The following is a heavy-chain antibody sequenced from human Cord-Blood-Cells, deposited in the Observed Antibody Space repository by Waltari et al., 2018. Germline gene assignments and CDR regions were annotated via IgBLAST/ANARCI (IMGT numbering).Heavy chain of an antibody. CDR1: GYSISSGYY. J-gene: IGHJ5*02. D-gene: IGHD2-21*01. V-gene: IGHV4-38-2*02. CDR2: IYHSGST. CDR3: AREDIVVVIATYNWFDP. Sequence: QVQLQESGPGLVKPSETLSLTCAVSGYSISSGYYWGWIRQPPGKGLEWIGSIYHSGSTYYNPSLKGRVTISVDTSKNQFSLKLSSVTAADTAVYYCAREDIVVVIATYNWFDPWGQGTLVTVSS.